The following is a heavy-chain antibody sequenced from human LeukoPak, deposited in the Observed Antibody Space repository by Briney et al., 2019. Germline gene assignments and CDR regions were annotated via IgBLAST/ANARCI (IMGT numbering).Heavy chain of an antibody. Sequence: PSETLSLTCTVSGYSISSGYYWGWIRQPPGKGLEWIGSIYHSGSTYYNPSLKSRVTISVDTSKNQFSLKLSSVTAADTAMYYCARGRHRYDYGHSYGMDVWGQGTTVTVSS. D-gene: IGHD4-17*01. CDR2: IYHSGST. CDR3: ARGRHRYDYGHSYGMDV. CDR1: GYSISSGYY. V-gene: IGHV4-38-2*02. J-gene: IGHJ6*02.